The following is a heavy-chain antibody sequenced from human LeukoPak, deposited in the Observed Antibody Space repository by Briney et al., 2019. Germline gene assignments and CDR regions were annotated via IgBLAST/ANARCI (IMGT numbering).Heavy chain of an antibody. CDR2: ISLSSTAI. V-gene: IGHV3-48*01. Sequence: QTGGSLRLSCATSGFIFSTYNMNWVRQAPGKGLEWVSYISLSSTAIYYADSVKGRFTVSRDNAKNSLYLQMNSLRAEDTAVYYCARRAPSHDFDDWGQGTLVTVSS. CDR3: ARRAPSHDFDD. J-gene: IGHJ4*02. CDR1: GFIFSTYN.